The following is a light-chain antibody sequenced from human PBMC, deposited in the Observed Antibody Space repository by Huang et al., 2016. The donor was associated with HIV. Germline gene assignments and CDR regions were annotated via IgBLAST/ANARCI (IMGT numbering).Light chain of an antibody. CDR2: STS. V-gene: IGKV1-NL1*01. CDR3: QQYYTSPT. CDR1: QGISNS. Sequence: DIQMTQSPSSLSAFVGDTVTITCRASQGISNSVAWYPQKPGKAPKLLLYSTSRLESGVPSRVRGGGSGTDYTLTINSLQPDDFATYYCQQYYTSPTFGQGSKVEIK. J-gene: IGKJ1*01.